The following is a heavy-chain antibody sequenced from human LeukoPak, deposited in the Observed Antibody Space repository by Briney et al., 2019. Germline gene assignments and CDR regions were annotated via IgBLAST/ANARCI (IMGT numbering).Heavy chain of an antibody. CDR1: GGTFSSYA. J-gene: IGHJ4*02. V-gene: IGHV1-69*13. Sequence: SVKVSCKASGGTFSSYAISWVRQAPGQGLEWMGGIIPIFGTANYAQKFQGRVTITADESTSTAYMELSSLRSEDTAVYYCARDQKPYYYDSSKVIGYWGQGTLVTVSS. D-gene: IGHD3-22*01. CDR3: ARDQKPYYYDSSKVIGY. CDR2: IIPIFGTA.